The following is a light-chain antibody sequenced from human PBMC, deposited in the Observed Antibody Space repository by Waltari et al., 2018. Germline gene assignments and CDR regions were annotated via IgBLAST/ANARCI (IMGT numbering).Light chain of an antibody. CDR2: EVT. Sequence: HSALTQPPSASGSPGQSVTISCTGTSSDVGGYDYVSWYQQHPGKAPKLIISEVTKRPSGVPDRFSGSKSGNTASLTGSGLQADDEADYYCSSFAGSNNYVFGTGTKVTVL. V-gene: IGLV2-8*01. CDR3: SSFAGSNNYV. J-gene: IGLJ1*01. CDR1: SSDVGGYDY.